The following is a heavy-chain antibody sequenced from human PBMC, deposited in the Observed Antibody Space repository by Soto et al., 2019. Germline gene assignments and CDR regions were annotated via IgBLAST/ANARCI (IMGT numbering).Heavy chain of an antibody. D-gene: IGHD2-21*01. Sequence: SETLSLTCTVSGGSISSGDYYWSWIRQPPGKGLDWIGYIYYSGSTYYNPSLKSRVTISVDTSKNQFSLKLSSVTAADTAVYYCARDRYGGDFKSYGMDVWGQGTTVTVSS. CDR3: ARDRYGGDFKSYGMDV. J-gene: IGHJ6*02. CDR1: GGSISSGDYY. V-gene: IGHV4-30-4*01. CDR2: IYYSGST.